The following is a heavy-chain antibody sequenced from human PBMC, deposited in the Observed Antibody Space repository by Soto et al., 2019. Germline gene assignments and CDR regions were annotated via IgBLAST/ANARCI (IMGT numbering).Heavy chain of an antibody. Sequence: GGSLGLSCAASGFTFSSYAMSWVRQAPGKGLEWVSAISGSGGSTYYADSVKGRFTISRDNSKNTLYLQMNSLRAEDTAVYYCAKDKDIVVVVAAIHYYYYYMDVWGKGTTVTVSS. CDR1: GFTFSSYA. D-gene: IGHD2-15*01. V-gene: IGHV3-23*01. CDR2: ISGSGGST. CDR3: AKDKDIVVVVAAIHYYYYYMDV. J-gene: IGHJ6*03.